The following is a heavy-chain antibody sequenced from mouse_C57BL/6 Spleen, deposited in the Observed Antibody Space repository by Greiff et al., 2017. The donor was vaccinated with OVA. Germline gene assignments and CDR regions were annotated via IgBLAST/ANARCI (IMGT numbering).Heavy chain of an antibody. CDR3: ARPVKGAYYYAMDY. Sequence: VQLQQPGAELVKPGASVKMSCKASGYTFTSYWITWVKQRPGQGLEWIGDIYPGSGSTNYNEKFKSKATLTVDTSSSTAYMQLSSLTSEDSAGYYCARPVKGAYYYAMDYWGQGTSVTVSS. CDR2: IYPGSGST. J-gene: IGHJ4*01. CDR1: GYTFTSYW. D-gene: IGHD2-2*01. V-gene: IGHV1-55*01.